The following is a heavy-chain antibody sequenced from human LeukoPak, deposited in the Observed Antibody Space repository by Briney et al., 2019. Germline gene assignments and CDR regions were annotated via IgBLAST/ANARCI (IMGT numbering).Heavy chain of an antibody. CDR3: ARARITMVRGVIRCFDY. J-gene: IGHJ4*02. CDR1: GYTFTGYY. Sequence: ASVKVSCKASGYTFTGYYMHWVRQAPGQGLEWMGWINPNSGGTNYAQKFQGRVTITVDESTSTAYMELSSLRSEDTAVYYCARARITMVRGVIRCFDYWGQGTLVTVSS. CDR2: INPNSGGT. V-gene: IGHV1-2*02. D-gene: IGHD3-10*01.